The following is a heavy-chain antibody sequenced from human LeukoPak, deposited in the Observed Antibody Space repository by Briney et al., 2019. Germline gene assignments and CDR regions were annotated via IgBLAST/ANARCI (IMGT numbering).Heavy chain of an antibody. CDR3: ASAPARYCSGGSFDSPFDF. CDR2: IYYSGST. V-gene: IGHV4-61*01. Sequence: SQTLSLTCTVSGGSVSSGSYYWTWLRQPPGKGLEWLGFIYYSGSTNYNPSPKSRVTISVDTSKIQFSLKLSSVTAEDTAVYCGASAPARYCSGGSFDSPFDFWGEGTLVSVSS. J-gene: IGHJ4*02. D-gene: IGHD2-15*01. CDR1: GGSVSSGSYY.